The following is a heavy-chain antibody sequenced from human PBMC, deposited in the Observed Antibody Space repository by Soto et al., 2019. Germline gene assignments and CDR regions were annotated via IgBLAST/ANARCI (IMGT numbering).Heavy chain of an antibody. CDR1: GYTFTSYG. CDR2: ISAYNGNT. CDR3: PREAAVGGKAFDI. V-gene: IGHV1-18*01. Sequence: QVQLLQSGAEVKKPGASVKVSCKTSGYTFTSYGIIWVRQAPGQGREWMGWISAYNGNTNYAQKLQGRVTRTTDTSTSKAYMELRSLSSDDPAVHYCPREAAVGGKAFDIWGQGTMVTVSS. J-gene: IGHJ3*02. D-gene: IGHD6-19*01.